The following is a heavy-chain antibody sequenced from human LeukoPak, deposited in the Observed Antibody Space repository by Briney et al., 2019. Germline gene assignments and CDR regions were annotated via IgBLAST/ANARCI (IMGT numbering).Heavy chain of an antibody. Sequence: SETLSLTCTVSGASISSYYWNWIRQPPGKGLEWIGYIYYSGNTNYNPSLKSRVTMSVDTSKNQFSLKVTSVTAADTAVYYCARFRNFVSHIWGQGTMVTVSS. D-gene: IGHD2/OR15-2a*01. CDR1: GASISSYY. CDR2: IYYSGNT. J-gene: IGHJ3*02. V-gene: IGHV4-59*12. CDR3: ARFRNFVSHI.